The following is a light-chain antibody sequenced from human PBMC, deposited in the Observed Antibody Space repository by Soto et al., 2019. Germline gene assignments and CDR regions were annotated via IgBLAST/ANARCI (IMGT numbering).Light chain of an antibody. Sequence: EIVLTQSPGTLSLSPGERATLSCRASQSVSSNYLAWYQQKPGQAPRLLIYGASNRATGIPDRFSGSGSGTDFTHTISRLEPEDFAVYYCQQYGSSPPITFGQGTRLEIK. V-gene: IGKV3-20*01. CDR2: GAS. J-gene: IGKJ5*01. CDR3: QQYGSSPPIT. CDR1: QSVSSNY.